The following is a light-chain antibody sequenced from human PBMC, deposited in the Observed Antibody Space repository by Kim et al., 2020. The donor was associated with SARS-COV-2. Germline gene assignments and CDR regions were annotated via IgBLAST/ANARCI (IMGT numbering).Light chain of an antibody. CDR2: RTS. CDR1: QSVSSSS. J-gene: IGKJ4*01. CDR3: QQYSSSLSLT. Sequence: EIVLTQSPGTLSLSPGERATLSCRASQSVSSSSLAWYQQKPGQAPRLLIYRTSSRATGIPDRFSGSGSGTDFTLTISRLEPEDFALYYCQQYSSSLSLTFGGGTKVDIK. V-gene: IGKV3-20*01.